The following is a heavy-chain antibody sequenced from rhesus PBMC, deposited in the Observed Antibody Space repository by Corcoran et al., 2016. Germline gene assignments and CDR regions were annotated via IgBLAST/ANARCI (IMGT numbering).Heavy chain of an antibody. V-gene: IGHV4-106*01. D-gene: IGHD1-44*02. Sequence: QVQLQESGPGLVKPSETLSLTCAVSGGSISDDYYWSWIRQPPGKGLDWIGYIYGSGGGTNYNPSLKNRVTISLDTSKNQFSLTLSSVTAADTAVYYCARGGYSQRNWGQGVLVTVSS. CDR3: ARGGYSQRN. CDR1: GGSISDDYY. J-gene: IGHJ4*01. CDR2: IYGSGGGT.